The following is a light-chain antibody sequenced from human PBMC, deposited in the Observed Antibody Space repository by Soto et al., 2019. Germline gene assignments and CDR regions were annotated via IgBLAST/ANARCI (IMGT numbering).Light chain of an antibody. V-gene: IGKV3-15*01. Sequence: EIVLTQSPATLSVSPGERATLSCRATETVSTNLAWFQRKAGQPPRLLIYGSSTRATGVPDRFSGSGSGTDFTLTISRLEPEDFAVYYCQKYNNWPPWTFGQGTKVDIK. CDR3: QKYNNWPPWT. CDR1: ETVSTN. CDR2: GSS. J-gene: IGKJ1*01.